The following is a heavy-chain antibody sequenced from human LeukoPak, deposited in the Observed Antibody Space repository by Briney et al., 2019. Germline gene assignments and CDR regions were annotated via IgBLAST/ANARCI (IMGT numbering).Heavy chain of an antibody. Sequence: ASVKVSCKASGYTFTGYYMHWVRQAPGQGLEWMGGFDPEDVETIYAQKFQGRVTMTEDTSTETAYMELTSLRPEDTAVYYCATDFYRGRQFDYWGQGTLVTVSS. V-gene: IGHV1-24*01. J-gene: IGHJ4*02. CDR3: ATDFYRGRQFDY. CDR1: GYTFTGYY. CDR2: FDPEDVET. D-gene: IGHD2/OR15-2a*01.